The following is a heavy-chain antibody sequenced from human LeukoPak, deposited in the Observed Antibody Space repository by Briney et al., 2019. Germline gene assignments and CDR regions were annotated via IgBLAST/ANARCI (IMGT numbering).Heavy chain of an antibody. CDR2: IPYDGNKK. D-gene: IGHD2-2*01. CDR3: ARGRGSTSSYFDY. CDR1: GFTFNNYA. Sequence: GGSLRLSCAASGFTFNNYAIHWVRQAPGKGLEWVAVIPYDGNKKYYADSVRGRFTISRDNSNYTLFLHMNSLRAEDTAVYYCARGRGSTSSYFDYWGQGTLVTVS. J-gene: IGHJ4*02. V-gene: IGHV3-30*04.